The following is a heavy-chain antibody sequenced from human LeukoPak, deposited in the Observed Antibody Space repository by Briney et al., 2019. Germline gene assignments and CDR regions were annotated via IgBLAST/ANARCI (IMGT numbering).Heavy chain of an antibody. D-gene: IGHD6-19*01. Sequence: PGESLQISCEGSGYIFTTFWIAGGRQMPGKRLEWMGISYPGDSDTIYSPSFQGQVTISTDKSSSTAYLQWSSLKASDTAMYYCARGGYSSVQGAFDIWGQGTMVTVSS. CDR3: ARGGYSSVQGAFDI. V-gene: IGHV5-51*01. CDR1: GYIFTTFW. J-gene: IGHJ3*02. CDR2: SYPGDSDT.